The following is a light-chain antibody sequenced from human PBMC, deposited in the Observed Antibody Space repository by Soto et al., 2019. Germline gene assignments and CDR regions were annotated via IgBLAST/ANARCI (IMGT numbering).Light chain of an antibody. J-gene: IGLJ1*01. Sequence: SVLTQPASVSGSPGQSITISCTGTSSDVGGYNYVSWYQQHPGKAPKLMIYEVSNRPSGVSNRFSGSKSGNTASLTISGLQAVDEADYYCSSYTGSSTPYVFGTGTKVTVL. CDR2: EVS. CDR1: SSDVGGYNY. CDR3: SSYTGSSTPYV. V-gene: IGLV2-14*01.